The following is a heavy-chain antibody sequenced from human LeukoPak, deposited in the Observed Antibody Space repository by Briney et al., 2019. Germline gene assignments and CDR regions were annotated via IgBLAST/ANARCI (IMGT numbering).Heavy chain of an antibody. D-gene: IGHD2-2*01. CDR2: ISASGGST. V-gene: IGHV3-23*01. CDR3: AKGYCSSTNCYFDY. Sequence: GGSLRLSCAASGFTVSSSYAMSWVRLAPGKGLEWVSVISASGGSTYYADSVKGRFTISRDNSKNTLYLQMNSLGAEDTAVYYCAKGYCSSTNCYFDYWGQGTLVTVSS. CDR1: GFTVSSSYA. J-gene: IGHJ4*02.